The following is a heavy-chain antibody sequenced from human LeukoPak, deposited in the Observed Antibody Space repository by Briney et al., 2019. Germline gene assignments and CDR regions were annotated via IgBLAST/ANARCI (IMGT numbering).Heavy chain of an antibody. J-gene: IGHJ4*02. Sequence: PGASLRLSCAASGFPFNTQDMRWVRQAPGKGLEWVSSIHADGVGTFYADSVRGRFTISRDNSKNTLDLQMNSLRVEDTAVYYCGKGRVSEWGQGTLVTVSS. CDR2: IHADGVGT. D-gene: IGHD6-19*01. CDR3: GKGRVSE. CDR1: GFPFNTQD. V-gene: IGHV3-23*01.